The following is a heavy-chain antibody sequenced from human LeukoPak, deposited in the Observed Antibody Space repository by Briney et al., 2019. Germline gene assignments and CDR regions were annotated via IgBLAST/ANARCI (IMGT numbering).Heavy chain of an antibody. CDR3: ARAGPFYTGSYLGY. CDR2: IYHSGST. CDR1: GYSISSGYY. D-gene: IGHD1-26*01. V-gene: IGHV4-38-2*02. Sequence: SETLSLTCTVSGYSISSGYYWGWIRQPPGKGLEWIGSIYHSGSTYYNPSLKSRVTISVDTSKNQFSLKLSSVTAADTAVYYCARAGPFYTGSYLGYWGQGTLVTVSS. J-gene: IGHJ4*02.